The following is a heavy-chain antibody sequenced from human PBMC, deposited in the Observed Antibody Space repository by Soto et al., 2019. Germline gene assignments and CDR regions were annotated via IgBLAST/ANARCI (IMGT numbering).Heavy chain of an antibody. Sequence: PGESLKISCKGSGYSFTSYWIGWVRQMPGKGLEWMGIIYPGDSDTRYSPSFQGQVTISADKSISTAYLQWSSLKASDTDMYYCARQPYDYVWGSYRAIDAFDIWGQGTMVTVSS. CDR1: GYSFTSYW. D-gene: IGHD3-16*02. CDR3: ARQPYDYVWGSYRAIDAFDI. V-gene: IGHV5-51*01. J-gene: IGHJ3*02. CDR2: IYPGDSDT.